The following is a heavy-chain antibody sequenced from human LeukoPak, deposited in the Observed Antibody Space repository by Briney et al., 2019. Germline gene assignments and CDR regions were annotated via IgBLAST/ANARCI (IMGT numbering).Heavy chain of an antibody. D-gene: IGHD3-22*01. CDR1: GGSISSYY. V-gene: IGHV4-4*07. J-gene: IGHJ5*02. CDR3: ARDLSYYSDRSGYFPT. Sequence: SETLSLTCTVSGGSISSYYWSWIRQPAGKGLEWIGRIYTSGSINYNPSLQSRVTMSVDTSKNQFSLKLSSVTAADTAVYYCARDLSYYSDRSGYFPTWGQGTLVTVSS. CDR2: IYTSGSI.